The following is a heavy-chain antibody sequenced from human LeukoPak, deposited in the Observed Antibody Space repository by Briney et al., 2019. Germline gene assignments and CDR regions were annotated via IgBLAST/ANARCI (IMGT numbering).Heavy chain of an antibody. V-gene: IGHV3-48*02. CDR3: ANTYGPRWPFDY. D-gene: IGHD5-18*01. CDR2: ISSSSTI. Sequence: GGSLRLSCAASGFTFSSYSMNWVRQAPGKGLEWVSYISSSSTIYYADSVKGRFTISRDNAKNSLYLQMNSLRDEDTAVYYCANTYGPRWPFDYWGQGTLVTVSS. CDR1: GFTFSSYS. J-gene: IGHJ4*02.